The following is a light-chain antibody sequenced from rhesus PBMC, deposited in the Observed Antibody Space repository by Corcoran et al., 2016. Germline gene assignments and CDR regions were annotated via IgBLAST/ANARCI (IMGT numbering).Light chain of an antibody. CDR2: DAS. J-gene: IGKJ4*01. Sequence: DIQMTQSPSSLSASVGDTVTITCQASQGISKYLGWYQQKPGKAPKLLIYDASTLQRGVPSRFSGSGSGKEFTLTISSLQPEDFATYYCQQHNSYPLTFGGGTKVELK. V-gene: IGKV1-25*01. CDR1: QGISKY. CDR3: QQHNSYPLT.